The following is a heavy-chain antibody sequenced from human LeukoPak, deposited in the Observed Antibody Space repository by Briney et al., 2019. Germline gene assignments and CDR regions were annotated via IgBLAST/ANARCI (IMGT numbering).Heavy chain of an antibody. Sequence: SGGSLRLSCAASGFTFSSYAMHRVRQAPGKGLEWVAVISYDGSNKYYADSVKGRFTISRDNSKNTLYLQMNSLRAEDTAVYYCARDCGGDCHGGFDYWGQGTLVTVSS. CDR3: ARDCGGDCHGGFDY. J-gene: IGHJ4*02. CDR1: GFTFSSYA. CDR2: ISYDGSNK. V-gene: IGHV3-30-3*01. D-gene: IGHD2-21*02.